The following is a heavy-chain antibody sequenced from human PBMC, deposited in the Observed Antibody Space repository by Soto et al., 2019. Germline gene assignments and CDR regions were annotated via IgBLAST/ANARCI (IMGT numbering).Heavy chain of an antibody. Sequence: QVQLVQSGAEVKKPGSSVKVSCKASGGTFSSHGFNWVRQAAGQGLEWIGGSIPLFGITNHTQKFQDRVTVSADTSSTTAHLESRGLRSADPAVYYCASDRGYGLINCGEGTLLTVSS. D-gene: IGHD2-15*01. V-gene: IGHV1-69*14. CDR3: ASDRGYGLIN. CDR2: SIPLFGIT. J-gene: IGHJ4*02. CDR1: GGTFSSHG.